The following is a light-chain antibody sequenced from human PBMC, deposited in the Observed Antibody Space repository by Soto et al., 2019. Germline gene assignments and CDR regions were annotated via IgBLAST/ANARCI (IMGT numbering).Light chain of an antibody. Sequence: DIVMTQSPATLSVSAGEGATLSCRTSRSVGSNLAWYQQKPGQSPRLLIYGAATRATGIPARFSGSGSGTEFTLSISSLQSEDFAVYFCQQYYNWPRTFGQGTKVEIK. CDR1: RSVGSN. CDR2: GAA. CDR3: QQYYNWPRT. J-gene: IGKJ1*01. V-gene: IGKV3-15*01.